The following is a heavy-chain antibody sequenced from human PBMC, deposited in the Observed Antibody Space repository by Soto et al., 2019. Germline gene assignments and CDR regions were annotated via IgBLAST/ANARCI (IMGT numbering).Heavy chain of an antibody. Sequence: GGSLRLSCAASGFTFSSYAMSWVRQAPGKGLEWVSAISGSGGSTYYADSVKGRFTISRDNSKNTLYLQMNSLRAEDTAVYYYAKMPCGGDCYYYWGQGTLVTVSS. CDR1: GFTFSSYA. J-gene: IGHJ4*02. CDR2: ISGSGGST. D-gene: IGHD2-21*02. CDR3: AKMPCGGDCYYY. V-gene: IGHV3-23*01.